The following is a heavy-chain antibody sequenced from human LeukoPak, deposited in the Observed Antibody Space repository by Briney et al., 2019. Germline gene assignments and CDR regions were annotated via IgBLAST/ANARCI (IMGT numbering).Heavy chain of an antibody. CDR3: AKGPYYDFWSGKDPPFDY. Sequence: PGGSLRLSCAASGFTFDDYAMHWVRHAPGKGLEWVSGISWNSGSIGYADSVKGRFTISRDNAKNSLYLQMNSLRAEDTALCYCAKGPYYDFWSGKDPPFDYWGQGTLVTVSS. CDR2: ISWNSGSI. D-gene: IGHD3-3*01. J-gene: IGHJ4*02. V-gene: IGHV3-9*01. CDR1: GFTFDDYA.